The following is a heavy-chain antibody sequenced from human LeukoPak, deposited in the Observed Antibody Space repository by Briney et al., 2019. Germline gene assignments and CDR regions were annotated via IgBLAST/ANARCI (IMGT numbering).Heavy chain of an antibody. CDR1: GFTLSSFS. V-gene: IGHV3-48*01. CDR3: ARESGSGSYSDY. D-gene: IGHD1-26*01. Sequence: PGGSLRLSCAASGFTLSSFSMTWVRQAPGKGLEWISYLSSSGLTTYYADSVKGRFTISRDTSKNSLDLQMNSLRAEDTAVYYCARESGSGSYSDYWGQGTLVTVSS. J-gene: IGHJ4*02. CDR2: LSSSGLTT.